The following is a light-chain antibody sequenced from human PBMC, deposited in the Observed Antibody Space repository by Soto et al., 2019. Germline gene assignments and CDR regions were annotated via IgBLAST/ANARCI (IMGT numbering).Light chain of an antibody. CDR1: QSISSSY. V-gene: IGKV3-20*01. CDR2: GAS. Sequence: EVVLTQSPGTLSLSPGERATLSCRASQSISSSYLAWYQQKPGQTPRLLIYGASSRATGIPDRFSGSGSGTDFTITVSRLEPEDIAVYYCQQYGSSQWTFGQGTKVELK. J-gene: IGKJ1*01. CDR3: QQYGSSQWT.